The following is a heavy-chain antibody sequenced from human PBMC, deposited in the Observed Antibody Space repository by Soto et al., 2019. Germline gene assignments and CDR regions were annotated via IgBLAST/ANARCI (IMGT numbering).Heavy chain of an antibody. CDR1: GFAFSSYA. D-gene: IGHD3-3*01. V-gene: IGHV3-23*01. J-gene: IGHJ4*02. CDR2: ISGSGGST. Sequence: GGSLRLSFAASGFAFSSYAMSWVRQAPGEGVGWGSAISGSGGSTYYADSVKGRFTISRDNSKNTLYLQMNSLRAEDTAVYYCCASSITIFGVAPYRYYFDYWGQGTLVTVSS. CDR3: CASSITIFGVAPYRYYFDY.